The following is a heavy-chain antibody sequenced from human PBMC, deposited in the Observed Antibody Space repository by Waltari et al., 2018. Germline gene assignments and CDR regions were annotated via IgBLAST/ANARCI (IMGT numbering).Heavy chain of an antibody. Sequence: QVQLQESGPRLVKPSETLSLTCTVSGGSISGYHWNWLRQSPGKRLEWIGYIYYIGSTNYNHSLKNRVTIALDRSKNQFSLRLSSVTAADTAVYFCASSPLKSDSWEYYFNYWGQGILVTVSS. CDR1: GGSISGYH. J-gene: IGHJ4*02. CDR3: ASSPLKSDSWEYYFNY. D-gene: IGHD6-13*01. V-gene: IGHV4-59*01. CDR2: IYYIGST.